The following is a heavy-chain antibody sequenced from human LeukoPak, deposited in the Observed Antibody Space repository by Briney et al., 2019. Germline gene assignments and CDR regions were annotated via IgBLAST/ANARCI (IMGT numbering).Heavy chain of an antibody. CDR1: GGSISSYH. D-gene: IGHD2-2*01. J-gene: IGHJ4*02. CDR2: IYTSGST. V-gene: IGHV4-4*07. CDR3: ARAGSYCSSTSCRYFDD. Sequence: SETLSLTCTVSGGSISSYHWSWIRQPAGKGLEWIGRIYTSGSTNYNPSLKSRVTMSVDTSKNQFSLKLSSVTAADTAVYYCARAGSYCSSTSCRYFDDWGQGTLVTVSS.